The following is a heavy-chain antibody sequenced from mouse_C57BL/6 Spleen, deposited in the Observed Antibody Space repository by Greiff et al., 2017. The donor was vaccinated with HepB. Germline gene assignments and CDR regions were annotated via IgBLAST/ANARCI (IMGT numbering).Heavy chain of an antibody. CDR1: GFTFTDYY. V-gene: IGHV7-3*01. CDR3: RFTISRDNSQSILYLQMNALRAEDSATYYCARYHYYYGSSSYAMDY. D-gene: IGHD1-1*01. Sequence: EVKLVESGGGLVQPGGSLSLSCAASGFTFTDYYMSWVRQPPGKALEWLGFIRNKANGYTTEYSASVKGRFTISRDNSQSILYLQMNALRAEDSATGKGRFTISRDNSQSILYLQMNALRAEDSATYYCARYHYYYGSSSYAMDYWGQGTSVTVSS. CDR2: IRNKANGYTT. J-gene: IGHJ4*01.